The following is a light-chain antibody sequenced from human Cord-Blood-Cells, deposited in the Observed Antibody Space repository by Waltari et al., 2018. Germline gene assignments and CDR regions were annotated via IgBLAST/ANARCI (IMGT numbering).Light chain of an antibody. Sequence: QSALTQPASVSGSPGQSITISCTGTSSDVGSYNLVSWYHQHPGKAPKLMIYEGSKRRSGVSNRFSGSKSGNTASLTISGLQAEDAADYYYCSYAGSSTWVFGGGTKLTVL. CDR2: EGS. V-gene: IGLV2-23*01. J-gene: IGLJ3*02. CDR1: SSDVGSYNL. CDR3: CSYAGSSTWV.